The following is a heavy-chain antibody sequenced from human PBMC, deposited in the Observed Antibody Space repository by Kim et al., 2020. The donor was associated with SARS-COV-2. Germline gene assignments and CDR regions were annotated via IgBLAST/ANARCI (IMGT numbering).Heavy chain of an antibody. CDR2: IIPIFGTA. CDR1: GGTFSSYA. V-gene: IGHV1-69*13. Sequence: SVKVSCKASGGTFSSYAISWVRQAPGQGLEWMGGIIPIFGTANYAQKFQGRVTITADESTSTAYMELSSLRSEDTAVYYCARVGSSSWYGEINWFDPWGQGTLVTVSS. D-gene: IGHD6-13*01. J-gene: IGHJ5*02. CDR3: ARVGSSSWYGEINWFDP.